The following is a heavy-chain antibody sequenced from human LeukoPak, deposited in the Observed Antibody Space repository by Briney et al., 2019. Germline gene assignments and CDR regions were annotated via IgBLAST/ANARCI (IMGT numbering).Heavy chain of an antibody. Sequence: GGSLRLSCSASGFTFSSYAMHWVRQAPGNGLEYVSAISSDGGSTYYADSVKGRFTFSRDNSKNTLYLQMSSLRAEDTAVYYCVKSRGSVVPAAMGRVWGQGTTVTVSS. J-gene: IGHJ6*02. CDR2: ISSDGGST. D-gene: IGHD2-2*01. V-gene: IGHV3-64D*09. CDR3: VKSRGSVVPAAMGRV. CDR1: GFTFSSYA.